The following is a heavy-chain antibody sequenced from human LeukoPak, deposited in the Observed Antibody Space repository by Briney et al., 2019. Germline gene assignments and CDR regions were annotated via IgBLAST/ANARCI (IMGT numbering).Heavy chain of an antibody. J-gene: IGHJ5*02. Sequence: SETLSLTCTVSGGSISSYYWSWIRQPPGSGLEWIGYVYYSGSTNYNPSLKSRVTMSVDTSKNQFSLKLSSVTAADTAVYYCARPLYDFWNWFDPWGQGTLVTVSS. CDR1: GGSISSYY. V-gene: IGHV4-59*08. D-gene: IGHD3-3*01. CDR2: VYYSGST. CDR3: ARPLYDFWNWFDP.